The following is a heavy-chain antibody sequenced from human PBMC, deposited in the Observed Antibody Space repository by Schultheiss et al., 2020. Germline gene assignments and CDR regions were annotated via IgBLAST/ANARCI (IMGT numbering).Heavy chain of an antibody. Sequence: GGSLRLSCAASGFTFDDYAMHWVRQAPGKGLEWVSGISGSGGSTYYADSVKGRFAISRDKSTNTVYLQMNSLRAEDTAVYYCARGELMVYATGWFDPWGQGTLVTVSS. CDR1: GFTFDDYA. CDR2: ISGSGGST. V-gene: IGHV3-23*01. CDR3: ARGELMVYATGWFDP. D-gene: IGHD2-8*01. J-gene: IGHJ5*02.